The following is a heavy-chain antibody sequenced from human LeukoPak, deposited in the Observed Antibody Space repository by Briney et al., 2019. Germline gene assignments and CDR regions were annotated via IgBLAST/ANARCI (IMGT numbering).Heavy chain of an antibody. CDR3: AREAYGYSRHFDY. D-gene: IGHD6-13*01. J-gene: IGHJ4*02. CDR1: GFTFSSYA. V-gene: IGHV3-30*04. Sequence: GRSLRLSCAASGFTFSSYAMHWVRQAPGKGLEWVAVISYDGSNKYYADSVKGRFTISRDNSKNTLYLQMNSLRAEDTAVYYCAREAYGYSRHFDYWGQGTLVTVSS. CDR2: ISYDGSNK.